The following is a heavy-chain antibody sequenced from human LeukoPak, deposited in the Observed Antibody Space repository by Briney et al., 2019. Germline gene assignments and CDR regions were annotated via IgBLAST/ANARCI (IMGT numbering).Heavy chain of an antibody. J-gene: IGHJ4*02. V-gene: IGHV3-66*01. CDR1: GYTVRSTY. CDR3: ARTYYYDSSGYLDY. D-gene: IGHD3-22*01. CDR2: IYSGGST. Sequence: GGSFRHSVAAPGYTVRSTYMSWVRQAPGRGLGRVPVIYSGGSTYYADCVKGRFSISRDNSKNTLYLQMNSLRAEDTAVYYCARTYYYDSSGYLDYWGQGTLVTVSS.